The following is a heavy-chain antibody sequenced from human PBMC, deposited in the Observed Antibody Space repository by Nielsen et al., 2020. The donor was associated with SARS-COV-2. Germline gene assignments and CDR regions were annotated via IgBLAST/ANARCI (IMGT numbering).Heavy chain of an antibody. CDR2: IKQDGSEK. CDR3: ARDTSAVAGTPLYYYYYYYMDV. V-gene: IGHV3-7*01. D-gene: IGHD6-19*01. CDR1: GFTFSSYW. Sequence: GGSLRLSCAASGFTFSSYWMSWVRQAPGKGLEWVANIKQDGSEKYYVDSVKGRFTISRDNAKNSLYLQMNSLRAEDTAVYYCARDTSAVAGTPLYYYYYYYMDVWGKGTTVTVSS. J-gene: IGHJ6*03.